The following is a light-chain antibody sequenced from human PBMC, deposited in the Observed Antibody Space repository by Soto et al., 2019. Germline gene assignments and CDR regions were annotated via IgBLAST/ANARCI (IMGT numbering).Light chain of an antibody. J-gene: IGKJ2*01. CDR2: GAS. CDR3: QQHNNCPEYP. Sequence: SPGTLSVYIAEGVALSYRASQSVGNSMAWYQQKPGQAPRLLIFGASTRVTGIPARFSGSGSGTEFTLTITSLHCDDCATSYCQQHNNCPEYPFGPGTKVDIK. V-gene: IGKV3-15*01. CDR1: QSVGNS.